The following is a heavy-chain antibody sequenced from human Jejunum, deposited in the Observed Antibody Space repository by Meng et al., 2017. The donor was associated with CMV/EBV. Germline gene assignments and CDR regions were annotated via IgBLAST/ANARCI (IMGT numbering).Heavy chain of an antibody. CDR1: GSLPTSAYY. CDR2: VFYSGTT. Sequence: GSLPTSAYYWAWVRPAPGKGPEWIAGVFYSGTTYYNPSLKSRVTMSVDTSTNQFFLNLYSMTAADTAVYYCARDYSVHGWHKWFDPWGQGILVTVSS. CDR3: ARDYSVHGWHKWFDP. D-gene: IGHD5/OR15-5a*01. V-gene: IGHV4-39*07. J-gene: IGHJ5*02.